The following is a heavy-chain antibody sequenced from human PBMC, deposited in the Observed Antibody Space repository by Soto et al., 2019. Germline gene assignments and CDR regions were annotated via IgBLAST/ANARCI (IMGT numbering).Heavy chain of an antibody. V-gene: IGHV1-2*02. J-gene: IGHJ4*02. CDR2: INPNSGGT. D-gene: IGHD1-1*01. CDR1: GYTFSDYY. Sequence: EASVKVSCKASGYTFSDYYIHWVRQAPGQGLEWMGWINPNSGGTKYAPKFQGGVTMTRDTSITTAYMELSRLRSGDTAVYYCAGEPATAKPEGVDFWGQGTLVTVSS. CDR3: AGEPATAKPEGVDF.